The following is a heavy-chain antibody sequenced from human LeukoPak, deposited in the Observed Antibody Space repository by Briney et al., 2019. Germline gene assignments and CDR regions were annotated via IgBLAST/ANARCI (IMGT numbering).Heavy chain of an antibody. CDR3: ASVLYCGADCYSGRYFFDY. Sequence: ASVKVSCTASGYTFTGYYMHWVRQAPGQGLEWMGWINPNSGGTNYAQKFQGRVTMTRDTSISTAYMELSRLRSEDTAVYYCASVLYCGADCYSGRYFFDYWGQGTLVTVSS. CDR2: INPNSGGT. CDR1: GYTFTGYY. J-gene: IGHJ4*02. V-gene: IGHV1-2*02. D-gene: IGHD2-21*02.